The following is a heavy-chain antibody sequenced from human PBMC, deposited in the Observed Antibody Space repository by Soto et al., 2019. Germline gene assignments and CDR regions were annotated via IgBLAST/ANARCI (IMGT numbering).Heavy chain of an antibody. J-gene: IGHJ4*02. V-gene: IGHV5-51*01. Sequence: GESLKISCKGSGYSFTSYWIGWVRQMPGKGLEWMGIIYPGDSDTRYSPSFQGQVTISADKSISTAYLQWSSLKASDTAMYYCASLGYCSSTSCSQIDYWGQGTLVTVSS. CDR1: GYSFTSYW. CDR2: IYPGDSDT. D-gene: IGHD2-2*01. CDR3: ASLGYCSSTSCSQIDY.